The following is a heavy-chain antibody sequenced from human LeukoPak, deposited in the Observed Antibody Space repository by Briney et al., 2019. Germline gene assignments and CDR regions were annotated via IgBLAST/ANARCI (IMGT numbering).Heavy chain of an antibody. V-gene: IGHV1-69*04. CDR2: IIPILDVT. CDR1: GGTFTNYA. J-gene: IGHJ4*02. CDR3: ARGGGVDILTGFQY. Sequence: ASVKVSCKASGGTFTNYAINWVRHAPGQGLERMGRIIPILDVTNYAQKFQGRDTITADQSTSTAYMELSSLRSEDTAVYYCARGGGVDILTGFQYWGQGTLVTVSS. D-gene: IGHD3-9*01.